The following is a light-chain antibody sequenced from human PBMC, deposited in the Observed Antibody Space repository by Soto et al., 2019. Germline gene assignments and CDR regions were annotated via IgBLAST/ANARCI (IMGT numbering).Light chain of an antibody. J-gene: IGKJ4*01. CDR2: DAS. V-gene: IGKV3-11*01. Sequence: EIVLTQSPATLSLSPGERATLSCRASQSVNSNLAWYRHKPGQAPRLLIYDASNRATGIPARFSGSGSGTDFTLTISSLEPEDFAVYYCQERINWRLTFGGGTKVEIK. CDR3: QERINWRLT. CDR1: QSVNSN.